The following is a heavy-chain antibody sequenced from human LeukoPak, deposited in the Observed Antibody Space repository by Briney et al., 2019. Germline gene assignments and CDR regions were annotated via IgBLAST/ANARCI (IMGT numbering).Heavy chain of an antibody. CDR2: ISSSSSTI. J-gene: IGHJ4*02. V-gene: IGHV3-48*01. D-gene: IGHD2-15*01. Sequence: GGSLRLSCAASGFTFSSYSMNWVRQAPGKGLEWVSYISSSSSTIYYADSVKGRFTISRDNAKNSLYLQMNSLRAEDTAVYYRASGRHCSGGSCYYFDYWGQGTLVTVSS. CDR1: GFTFSSYS. CDR3: ASGRHCSGGSCYYFDY.